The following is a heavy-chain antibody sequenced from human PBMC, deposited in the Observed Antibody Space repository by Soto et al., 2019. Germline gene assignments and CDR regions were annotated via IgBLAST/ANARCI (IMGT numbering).Heavy chain of an antibody. CDR2: IYYSGST. CDR1: GGSISSGGYY. CDR3: ARYCSGGSCYYFDY. J-gene: IGHJ4*02. V-gene: IGHV4-31*03. Sequence: SETLSLTCTVSGGSISSGGYYWSWIRHHPGKGLEWIGYIYYSGSTYYNPSLKSRVTISVDTSKNQFSLKLSSVTAADTAVYYCARYCSGGSCYYFDYWGQGTLVT. D-gene: IGHD2-15*01.